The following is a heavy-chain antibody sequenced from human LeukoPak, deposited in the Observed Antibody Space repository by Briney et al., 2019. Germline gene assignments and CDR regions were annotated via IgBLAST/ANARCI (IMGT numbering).Heavy chain of an antibody. CDR1: GYTFTNYA. D-gene: IGHD1-26*01. CDR3: ARGSYLKLVDY. V-gene: IGHV1-3*04. J-gene: IGHJ4*02. Sequence: ASVKVSCKASGYTFTNYAMHWVRQAPGQGLEWMGWINTGNGNTQYSQKFQGRVTITRDTSSSTAYMELRSLRSDDTAVYYCARGSYLKLVDYWGQGTLVTVSS. CDR2: INTGNGNT.